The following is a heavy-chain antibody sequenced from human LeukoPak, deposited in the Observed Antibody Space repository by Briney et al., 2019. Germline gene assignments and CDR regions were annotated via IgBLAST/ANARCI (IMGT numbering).Heavy chain of an antibody. CDR2: ISDRGSTK. J-gene: IGHJ4*02. CDR1: GFTFSTYG. CDR3: ANVDRDYDILGY. Sequence: GGSLRLSCTASGFTFSTYGMHWVRQAPGKGLEWVAAISDRGSTKYYADSVKGRFTISRDNSKNTVYLEMNSLRDEDTAVYYCANVDRDYDILGYSGQGTLVTVSS. D-gene: IGHD3-9*01. V-gene: IGHV3-30*18.